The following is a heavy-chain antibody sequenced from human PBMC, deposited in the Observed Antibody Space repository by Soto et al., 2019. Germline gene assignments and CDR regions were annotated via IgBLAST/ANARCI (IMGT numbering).Heavy chain of an antibody. Sequence: PSETLSLTCTVSGGSISSSSYYWGWIRQPPGKGLEWIGSIYYSGSTYYNPSLKSRVTISVDTSKIQFSLKLSSVTAADTAVYYCARQISHPGDYADYWGQGTLVTVSS. CDR1: GGSISSSSYY. J-gene: IGHJ4*02. CDR3: ARQISHPGDYADY. D-gene: IGHD4-17*01. CDR2: IYYSGST. V-gene: IGHV4-39*01.